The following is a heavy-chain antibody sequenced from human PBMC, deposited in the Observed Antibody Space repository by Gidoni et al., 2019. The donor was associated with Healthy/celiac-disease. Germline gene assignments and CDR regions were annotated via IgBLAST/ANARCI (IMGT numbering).Heavy chain of an antibody. J-gene: IGHJ4*02. CDR2: ISYDGSNK. Sequence: QVQLVESGGGVVQPGRSLRLSCAASGFTFSSYAMHWVRQAPGKGLEWVAVISYDGSNKYYADSVKGRFTISRDNSKNTLYLQMNSLRAEDTAVYYCARADDSSGYPDYFDYWGQGTLVTVSS. CDR3: ARADDSSGYPDYFDY. CDR1: GFTFSSYA. D-gene: IGHD3-22*01. V-gene: IGHV3-30-3*01.